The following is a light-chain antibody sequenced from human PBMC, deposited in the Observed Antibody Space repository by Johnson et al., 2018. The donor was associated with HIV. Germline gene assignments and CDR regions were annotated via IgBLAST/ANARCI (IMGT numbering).Light chain of an antibody. V-gene: IGLV1-51*02. Sequence: SVLTQPPSVSAAPGQKVTISCSGSSSNIGNNYVSWYQQLPGGAPKLLIYENNMRPSGIPDRFSGSKSGTSATLDITGLQTGDEADYYCGTWDSSLSVYVFGTGTKVTVL. CDR2: ENN. CDR1: SSNIGNNY. CDR3: GTWDSSLSVYV. J-gene: IGLJ1*01.